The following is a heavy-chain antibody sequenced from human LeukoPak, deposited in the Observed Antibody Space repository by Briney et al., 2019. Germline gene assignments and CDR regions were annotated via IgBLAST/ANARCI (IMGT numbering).Heavy chain of an antibody. V-gene: IGHV4-59*01. Sequence: KPSETLSLTCTVSGGSISSYYWSWIRQPPGKGLEWIGYIYYGGSTNYNPSLKSRVTISVDTSKNQFSLKLSSVTAADTAVYYCARELQDYGGNPAQFDYWGQGTLVTVPS. CDR2: IYYGGST. D-gene: IGHD4-23*01. J-gene: IGHJ4*02. CDR3: ARELQDYGGNPAQFDY. CDR1: GGSISSYY.